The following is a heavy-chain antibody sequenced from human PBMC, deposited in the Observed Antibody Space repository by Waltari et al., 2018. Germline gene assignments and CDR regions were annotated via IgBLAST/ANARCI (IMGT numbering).Heavy chain of an antibody. CDR2: ISFSSTTI. D-gene: IGHD4-17*01. CDR3: ARDLDKYGHGTPNDY. Sequence: EVQLVESGVGLVPPGGSLRLSCAASGLLFSAFSLNWVRQAPGKGLEWLSYISFSSTTISYADSVKGRFTISRDNAKNSLYLQMNSLRAEDTAVYYCARDLDKYGHGTPNDYWGQGTLVTVSS. J-gene: IGHJ4*02. V-gene: IGHV3-48*04. CDR1: GLLFSAFS.